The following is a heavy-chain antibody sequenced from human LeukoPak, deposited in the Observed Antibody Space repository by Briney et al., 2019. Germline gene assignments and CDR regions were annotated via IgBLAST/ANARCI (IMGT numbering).Heavy chain of an antibody. CDR2: MNPNSGNT. Sequence: ASVKVSFKASGYTFTSYDINWVRQATGQGREGMGWMNPNSGNTAYAQKFQGRVTITRNTSISTAYMELSSLRSEDTAVYYCAREDYYDSGSFDPWGQGTLVTVSS. CDR3: AREDYYDSGSFDP. D-gene: IGHD3-22*01. CDR1: GYTFTSYD. V-gene: IGHV1-8*03. J-gene: IGHJ5*02.